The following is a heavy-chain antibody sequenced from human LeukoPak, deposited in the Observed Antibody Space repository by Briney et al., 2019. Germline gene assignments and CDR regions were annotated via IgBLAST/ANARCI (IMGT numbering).Heavy chain of an antibody. Sequence: GGSLRLSCAASGFTFSSYAMNWVRQAPGKGLEWVSGISGSGTSTYYADSVKGRFTISRDNSKNTLYLQMNSLRAEDTAVYYCAKTMRRGYYFQHWGQGTLVTVSS. CDR2: ISGSGTST. CDR1: GFTFSSYA. CDR3: AKTMRRGYYFQH. J-gene: IGHJ1*01. V-gene: IGHV3-23*01. D-gene: IGHD3-22*01.